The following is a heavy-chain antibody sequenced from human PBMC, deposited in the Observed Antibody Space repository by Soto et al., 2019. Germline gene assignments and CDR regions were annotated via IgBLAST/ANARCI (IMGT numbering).Heavy chain of an antibody. V-gene: IGHV3-30*18. J-gene: IGHJ3*02. Sequence: QVQLVESGGGVVQPGRSLRLSCAASGFTFSSYGMHWVRQAPGKGLEWVAVISYDGSNKYYADSVKGRFTISRDNSKNTLYLQMNSLRAEDTAVYYCAKVGLIVGDSRGAFDIWGQGTMVTVSS. CDR3: AKVGLIVGDSRGAFDI. CDR2: ISYDGSNK. D-gene: IGHD1-26*01. CDR1: GFTFSSYG.